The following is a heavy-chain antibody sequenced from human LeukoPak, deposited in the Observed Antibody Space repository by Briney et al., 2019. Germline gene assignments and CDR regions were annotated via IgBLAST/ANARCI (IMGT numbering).Heavy chain of an antibody. CDR3: AKDSFVVVPAAMGGYFDY. CDR1: GFTFSSYG. Sequence: GGSLRLSCAASGFTFSSYGMHWVRQAPGKGLEWVAVISYDGSNKYYADSVKGRFTISRDNSKNTLYLQMNSPRAEDTAVYYCAKDSFVVVPAAMGGYFDYWGQGTLVTVSS. V-gene: IGHV3-30*18. CDR2: ISYDGSNK. J-gene: IGHJ4*02. D-gene: IGHD2-2*01.